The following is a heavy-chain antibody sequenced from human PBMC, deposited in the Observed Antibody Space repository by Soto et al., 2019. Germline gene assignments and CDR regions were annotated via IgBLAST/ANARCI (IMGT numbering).Heavy chain of an antibody. CDR2: IWYDGSNK. CDR1: GFTFSSYG. J-gene: IGHJ4*02. CDR3: ARARSGIYFDY. V-gene: IGHV3-33*01. Sequence: RRLSCAASGFTFSSYGMHWVRQAPGKGLEWVAVIWYDGSNKYYADSVKGRFTISRDNSKNTLYLQMNSLRAEDTAVYYCARARSGIYFDYWGQGTLVTVSS. D-gene: IGHD2-15*01.